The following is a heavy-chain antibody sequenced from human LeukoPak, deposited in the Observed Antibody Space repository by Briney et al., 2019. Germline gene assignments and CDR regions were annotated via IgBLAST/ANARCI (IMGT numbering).Heavy chain of an antibody. CDR1: GYSLSGYY. CDR2: INPNSGGT. D-gene: IGHD5-24*01. V-gene: IGHV1-2*02. Sequence: ASVTVSCKASGYSLSGYYMHWVRQAPGQGLEWMGWINPNSGGTKYAQKFQGRVTMTRGTSINTAYMEVGRLTYDDTAVYYCAREGDGYKYWGQGTLVTVSS. J-gene: IGHJ4*02. CDR3: AREGDGYKY.